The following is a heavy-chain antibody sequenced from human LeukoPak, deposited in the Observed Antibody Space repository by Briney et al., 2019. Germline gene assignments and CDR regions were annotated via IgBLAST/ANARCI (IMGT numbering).Heavy chain of an antibody. CDR1: GFTFSSYW. D-gene: IGHD6-19*01. CDR3: ARDKPAGIPVASYRDY. Sequence: GGSLRLSCAASGFTFSSYWMSWVRQAPGKGLEWVAHIKQDGSEKYYVDSVKGRFTISRDNAKNSLYLQMNSLRAEDTAVYYCARDKPAGIPVASYRDYWGQGTLVTVSS. V-gene: IGHV3-7*01. CDR2: IKQDGSEK. J-gene: IGHJ4*02.